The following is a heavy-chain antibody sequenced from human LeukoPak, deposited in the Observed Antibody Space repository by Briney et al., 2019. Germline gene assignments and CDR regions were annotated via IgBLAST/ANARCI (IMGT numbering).Heavy chain of an antibody. CDR1: GGSFSGYY. D-gene: IGHD3-3*01. Sequence: SETLSLTCAVYGGSFSGYYWSWIRQPTGKGLEWIGEINHSGSTNYNPSLKSRVTISVDTSKNQFSLKLSSVTAADTAVYYCARACYDFWSGYFDYWGQGTLVTVSS. CDR3: ARACYDFWSGYFDY. CDR2: INHSGST. V-gene: IGHV4-34*01. J-gene: IGHJ4*02.